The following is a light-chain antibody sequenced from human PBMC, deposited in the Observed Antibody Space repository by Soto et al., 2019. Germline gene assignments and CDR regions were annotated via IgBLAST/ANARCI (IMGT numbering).Light chain of an antibody. CDR1: QSISSS. CDR3: QQSYSTPYT. Sequence: DIEMTQSPSSLSASVGDRVTITCRASQSISSSLNWYQQKPGKAPKLLIYAASSLESGVPSRFSGSGSGTDFTLTISSXQPEDFATYYCQQSYSTPYTFGQGTKVDIK. V-gene: IGKV1-39*01. J-gene: IGKJ2*01. CDR2: AAS.